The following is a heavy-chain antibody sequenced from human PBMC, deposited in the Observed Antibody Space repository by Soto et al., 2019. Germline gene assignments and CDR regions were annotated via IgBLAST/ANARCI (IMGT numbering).Heavy chain of an antibody. V-gene: IGHV1-69*13. D-gene: IGHD1-26*01. CDR1: GGTFSSYA. J-gene: IGHJ3*02. Sequence: GASVKVSCKASGGTFSSYAISWVRQAPGQGLEWMGGIIPIFGTANYAQKFQGRVTITADESTSTAYMELSSLRSEDTAVYYCARDLKENSGSYYWALDAFDIWGQGTMVTVSS. CDR3: ARDLKENSGSYYWALDAFDI. CDR2: IIPIFGTA.